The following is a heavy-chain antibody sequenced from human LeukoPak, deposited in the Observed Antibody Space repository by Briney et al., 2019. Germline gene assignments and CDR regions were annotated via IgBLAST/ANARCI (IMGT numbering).Heavy chain of an antibody. J-gene: IGHJ5*02. D-gene: IGHD2-15*01. CDR1: GFTFSSYG. CDR2: IWYDGSNK. CDR3: ARSLAATLLWFNP. Sequence: GGSLRLSCAASGFTFSSYGMHWVRQAPGKGLEWVAVIWYDGSNKYYADSVKGRFTISRDNSKNTLYLQMNSLRAEDTAVYYCARSLAATLLWFNPWGQGTLVTVSS. V-gene: IGHV3-33*01.